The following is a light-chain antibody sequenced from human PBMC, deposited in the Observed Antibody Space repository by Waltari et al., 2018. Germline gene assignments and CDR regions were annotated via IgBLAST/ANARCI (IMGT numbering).Light chain of an antibody. CDR1: NSNIGAGSA. CDR2: ANN. Sequence: GAPGQRVTISCSGTNSNIGAGSAVHWYQHLPGTAPKLLIYANNNRPSGVPDRFSGSTSGSSASLAISALQAEDEADYYCQSYDRSQNVWVFGGGTKLTVL. J-gene: IGLJ3*02. V-gene: IGLV1-40*01. CDR3: QSYDRSQNVWV.